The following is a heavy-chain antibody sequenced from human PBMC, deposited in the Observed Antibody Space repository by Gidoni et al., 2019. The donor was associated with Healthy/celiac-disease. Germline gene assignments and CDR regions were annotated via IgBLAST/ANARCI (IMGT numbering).Heavy chain of an antibody. V-gene: IGHV3-21*01. Sequence: EVQLVESGGGLVKPGGSLRISGAAYGFTFSSYSMTWVRLAPGKGLAGFSSISSSSSYIYYADSLTGRFTISIDNAKNSLYLQMNSLRAEDTAVYYCARVRASFAFDIWGQGTMVTVSS. J-gene: IGHJ3*02. CDR3: ARVRASFAFDI. CDR1: GFTFSSYS. D-gene: IGHD2-2*01. CDR2: ISSSSSYI.